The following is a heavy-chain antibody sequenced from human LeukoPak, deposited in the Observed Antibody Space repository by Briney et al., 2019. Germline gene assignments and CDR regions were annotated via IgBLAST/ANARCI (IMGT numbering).Heavy chain of an antibody. D-gene: IGHD3-16*01. CDR3: ARASMGYYYYYMDV. Sequence: SETLSLTCTVSGGSISSSSYYWGWIRQPPGKGLEWIGSIYYSGSTYYNPSLKSRVTISVDTSKNQFSLKLSSVTAADTAVYYCARASMGYYYYYMDVWGKGTTVTVSS. CDR1: GGSISSSSYY. CDR2: IYYSGST. V-gene: IGHV4-39*07. J-gene: IGHJ6*03.